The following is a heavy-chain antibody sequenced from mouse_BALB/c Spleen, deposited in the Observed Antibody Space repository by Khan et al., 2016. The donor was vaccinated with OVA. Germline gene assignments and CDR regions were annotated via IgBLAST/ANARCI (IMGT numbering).Heavy chain of an antibody. CDR1: GYTFTNYG. CDR2: INTYTGEP. Sequence: QIQLVQSGPELKKPGETVKISCKASGYTFTNYGMNWVKQSPGKALKWMGWINTYTGEPTYADDFKGRFAFSLETSASTAYLQINNLKNEDTATYFCAKPPYFSYTLDHWGQGTSVTVSA. CDR3: AKPPYFSYTLDH. V-gene: IGHV9-3-1*01. D-gene: IGHD2-10*01. J-gene: IGHJ4*01.